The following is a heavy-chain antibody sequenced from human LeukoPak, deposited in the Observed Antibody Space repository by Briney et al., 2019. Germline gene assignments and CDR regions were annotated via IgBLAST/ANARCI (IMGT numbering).Heavy chain of an antibody. J-gene: IGHJ3*02. V-gene: IGHV4-59*08. CDR2: NSGST. CDR1: GDSLSDYF. Sequence: SETLSLTCTVSGDSLSDYFWSWIRQPPGKGLEWIGYNSGSTNYNASLKSRVTILLVRSKNQFSLKLSSVTAADTAVYYCARGRGYGGNYLRSFDIWGQGTMVTVSS. D-gene: IGHD1-26*01. CDR3: ARGRGYGGNYLRSFDI.